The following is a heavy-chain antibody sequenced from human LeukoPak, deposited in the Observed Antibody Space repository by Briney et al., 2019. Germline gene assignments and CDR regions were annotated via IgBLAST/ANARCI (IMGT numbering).Heavy chain of an antibody. Sequence: SETLSLTCTVSGGSISSYYWSWIRQPPGKGLEWIGYIYYSGSTYYNPSLKSRVTISVDTSKNQFSLKLSSVTAADTAVYYCARTMVRGVTFDYWGQGTLVTVSS. CDR3: ARTMVRGVTFDY. CDR2: IYYSGST. D-gene: IGHD3-10*01. V-gene: IGHV4-59*08. J-gene: IGHJ4*02. CDR1: GGSISSYY.